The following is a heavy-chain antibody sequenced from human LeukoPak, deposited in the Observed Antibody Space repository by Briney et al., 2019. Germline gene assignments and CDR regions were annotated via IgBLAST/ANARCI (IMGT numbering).Heavy chain of an antibody. J-gene: IGHJ5*02. D-gene: IGHD4-23*01. CDR1: GFTFSGYA. CDR3: ARNYGGNSLAWFDP. Sequence: GGSLRLSCAASGFTFSGYAMHWVRQAPGKGLEWVAVISYDGSNKYYADSVKGRFTISRDNSKNTLYLQMNSLRAEDTAVYYCARNYGGNSLAWFDPWGQGTLVTVSS. V-gene: IGHV3-30*04. CDR2: ISYDGSNK.